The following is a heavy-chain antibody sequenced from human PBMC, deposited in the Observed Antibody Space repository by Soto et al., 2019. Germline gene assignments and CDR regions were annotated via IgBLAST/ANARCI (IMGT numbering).Heavy chain of an antibody. CDR3: DGSDF. V-gene: IGHV3-23*01. CDR2: ISGSGTNT. Sequence: SLSCAASGFPFSTGAMSWARQAPGQGLEWVATISGSGTNTFYADSVRGRFTISRDNSKNTLYLQMESLRVDDTAVYYCDGSDFWGQGTLVTVSS. J-gene: IGHJ4*02. D-gene: IGHD1-26*01. CDR1: GFPFSTGA.